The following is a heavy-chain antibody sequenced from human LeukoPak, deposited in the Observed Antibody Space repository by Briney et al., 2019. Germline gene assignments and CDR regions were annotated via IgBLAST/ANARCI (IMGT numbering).Heavy chain of an antibody. CDR1: GYSISSGYY. CDR3: ARHGSYDLFDY. CDR2: VYHSGST. Sequence: PSETLSLTCAVSGYSISSGYYWGWIRPPPGKGLEWIGSVYHSGSTYYNRSLKSRVTISIDTSKNQFFLKLSSVTAADTAVYYCARHGSYDLFDYWGQGTLVTVSS. V-gene: IGHV4-38-2*01. D-gene: IGHD2-15*01. J-gene: IGHJ4*02.